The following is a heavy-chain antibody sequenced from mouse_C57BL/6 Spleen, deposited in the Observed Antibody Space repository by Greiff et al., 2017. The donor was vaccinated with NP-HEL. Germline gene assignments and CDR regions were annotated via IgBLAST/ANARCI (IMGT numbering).Heavy chain of an antibody. D-gene: IGHD6-5*01. Sequence: VQLQQPGAELVMPGASVKLSCKASGYTFTSYWMHWVKQRPGQGLKWIGEIDPSDSYTNYNQKFKGKSTLTVDKSSSTAYMQLSSLTSEDSAVYYCARAYGYWGQGTLVTVSA. J-gene: IGHJ3*02. CDR2: IDPSDSYT. CDR1: GYTFTSYW. V-gene: IGHV1-69*01. CDR3: ARAYGY.